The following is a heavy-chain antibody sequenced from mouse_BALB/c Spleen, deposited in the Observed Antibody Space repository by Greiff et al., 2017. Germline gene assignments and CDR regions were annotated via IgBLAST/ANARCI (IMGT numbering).Heavy chain of an antibody. J-gene: IGHJ3*01. CDR3: ARDSSGYGFAY. Sequence: QVQLKESGAELARPGASVKMSCKASGYTFTSYTMHWVKQRPGQGLEWIGYINPSSGYTNYNQKFKDKATLTADKSSSTAYMQLSSLTSEDSAVYYCARDSSGYGFAYWGQGTLVTVSA. CDR1: GYTFTSYT. D-gene: IGHD3-2*01. V-gene: IGHV1-4*01. CDR2: INPSSGYT.